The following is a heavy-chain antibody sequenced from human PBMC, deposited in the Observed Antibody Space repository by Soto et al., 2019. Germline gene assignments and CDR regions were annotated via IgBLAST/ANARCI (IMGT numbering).Heavy chain of an antibody. Sequence: PGESLKISCKGSGYSFTSYWIGWVRQMPGKGLEWMGIIYPGDSDTRYSPSFQGQVTISADKSISTAYLQWSSLKASDTAMYYCATVREYSGHILYDAFDIWGQGTMVTVSS. V-gene: IGHV5-51*01. CDR3: ATVREYSGHILYDAFDI. D-gene: IGHD5-12*01. J-gene: IGHJ3*02. CDR1: GYSFTSYW. CDR2: IYPGDSDT.